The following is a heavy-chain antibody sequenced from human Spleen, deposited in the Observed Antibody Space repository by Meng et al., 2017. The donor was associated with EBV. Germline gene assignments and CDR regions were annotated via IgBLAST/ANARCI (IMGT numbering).Heavy chain of an antibody. D-gene: IGHD2-15*01. V-gene: IGHV3-21*01. CDR2: ISFSSNYI. J-gene: IGHJ4*02. Sequence: EVQLVEYGGGVVHAGGSLRLSCAASGFTFSTYSMTWVRQAPGKGLEWVSFISFSSNYIYYADSVKGRFTISRDNAKNSLSLQMNSLRAEDTAVYYCARDGQGLLRGIDYWGQGTLVTVSS. CDR1: GFTFSTYS. CDR3: ARDGQGLLRGIDY.